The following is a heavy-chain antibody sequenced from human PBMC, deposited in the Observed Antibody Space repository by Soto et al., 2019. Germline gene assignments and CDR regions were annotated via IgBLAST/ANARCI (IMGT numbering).Heavy chain of an antibody. J-gene: IGHJ6*02. CDR3: TTNFYSDHGMDV. D-gene: IGHD4-17*01. Sequence: GPLRLSCAASGITFSKAWMNWVRQSPGKGLEWVGRIKSKSDGGTTAYAAPVKGRFTISRDDSKNTLCLQMNSLKTEDTAVYYCTTNFYSDHGMDVWGQGTAVTVSS. CDR1: GITFSKAW. CDR2: IKSKSDGGTT. V-gene: IGHV3-15*01.